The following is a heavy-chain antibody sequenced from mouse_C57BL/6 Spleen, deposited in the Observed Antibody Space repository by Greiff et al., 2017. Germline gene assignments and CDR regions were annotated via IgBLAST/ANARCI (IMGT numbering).Heavy chain of an antibody. CDR3: ARSGPYGYDFDG. CDR1: GYTFTSYW. Sequence: VQLQQPGAELVKPGASVKLSCTASGYTFTSYWMQWVKQRPGQGLEWLGEIDPSDSYTNYNQKFKGKATWTVDTAAITAYMQLSSLASEDSAVYYGARSGPYGYDFDGWGQGTTLTVAS. J-gene: IGHJ2*01. V-gene: IGHV1-50*01. CDR2: IDPSDSYT. D-gene: IGHD2-2*01.